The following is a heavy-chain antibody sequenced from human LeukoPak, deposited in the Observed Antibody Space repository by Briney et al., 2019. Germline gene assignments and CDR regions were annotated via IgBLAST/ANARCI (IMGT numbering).Heavy chain of an antibody. CDR3: ARHADYYDSSIQRNWFDP. V-gene: IGHV4-39*01. J-gene: IGHJ5*02. CDR1: GGSISSSSYY. Sequence: SETLSLTCTVSGGSISSSSYYWGWIRQPPGKGLEWIGSIYYSGSTYYNPSLKSRVTISVDTSKNQFSLKLSSVTAADTAVYYCARHADYYDSSIQRNWFDPWGQGTLVTVSS. CDR2: IYYSGST. D-gene: IGHD3-22*01.